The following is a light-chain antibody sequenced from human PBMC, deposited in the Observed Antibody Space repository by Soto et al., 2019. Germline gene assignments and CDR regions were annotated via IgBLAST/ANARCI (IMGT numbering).Light chain of an antibody. J-gene: IGKJ1*01. CDR1: QSVSSSY. V-gene: IGKV3-20*01. CDR3: QQYGSSST. Sequence: EIVLTQSPGTLSLSPGERATLPCRASQSVSSSYLAWYQQKPGQAPRLLIYGASSRATGIPDRFSGRGSGTDFTLTISRLEPEDFAVYYCQQYGSSSTFGQGTKVDI. CDR2: GAS.